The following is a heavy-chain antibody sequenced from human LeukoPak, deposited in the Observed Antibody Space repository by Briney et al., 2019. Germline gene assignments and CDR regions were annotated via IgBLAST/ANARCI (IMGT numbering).Heavy chain of an antibody. J-gene: IGHJ4*02. CDR1: GGTFSSYA. Sequence: SVKVSCKASGGTFSSYAISWVRQAPGQGLEWMGRIIPILGIANYAQKFQGRVTITADKSTSTAYMELSSLRSKDTAVYYCAREDIVATMRGYYFDYWGQGTLVTVSS. D-gene: IGHD5-12*01. V-gene: IGHV1-69*04. CDR3: AREDIVATMRGYYFDY. CDR2: IIPILGIA.